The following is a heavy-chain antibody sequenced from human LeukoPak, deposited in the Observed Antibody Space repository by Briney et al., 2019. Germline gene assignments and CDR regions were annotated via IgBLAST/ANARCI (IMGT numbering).Heavy chain of an antibody. CDR2: ISYDGSNK. V-gene: IGHV3-30-3*01. D-gene: IGHD1-14*01. CDR1: GFTYSSYA. J-gene: IGHJ4*02. CDR3: ARDRSVGYYFDY. Sequence: GRSLRLSCAAPGFTYSSYAMHWVRQVPGKGLEWVAVISYDGSNKYYADSVKGRFTIFRDNSKNTLYLQMNSLRAEDTAVYYCARDRSVGYYFDYWGQGTLVTVSS.